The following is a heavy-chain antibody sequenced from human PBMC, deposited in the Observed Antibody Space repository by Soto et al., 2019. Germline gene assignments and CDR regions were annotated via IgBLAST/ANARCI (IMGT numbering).Heavy chain of an antibody. CDR1: GGSMTIGSHS. Sequence: PSETRSLTCFVSGGSMTIGSHSWNWIRQSAGKGLEWIGFVYYSGTTYYNPALSSRVTISVDRAKSQFSLQLRSVTAADTAVYFCARGLFGSDDGTYPTPDNSFDPWSQGTLVTVSS. J-gene: IGHJ5*02. D-gene: IGHD3-10*01. V-gene: IGHV4-30-2*06. CDR3: ARGLFGSDDGTYPTPDNSFDP. CDR2: VYYSGTT.